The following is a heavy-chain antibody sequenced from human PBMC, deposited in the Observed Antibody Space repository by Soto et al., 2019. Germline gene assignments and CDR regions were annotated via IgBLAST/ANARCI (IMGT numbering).Heavy chain of an antibody. D-gene: IGHD1-1*01. V-gene: IGHV1-69*12. CDR2: IIPIFRTP. J-gene: IGHJ6*02. CDR3: ARDKGRGQLGGNYYYALGV. CDR1: GDTFDTFA. Sequence: QVQLVQSGAEVLKPGSSVKLSCKTSGDTFDTFAISWVRQAPGQGLEWMGGIIPIFRTPDYTQKFQGRVTITADVSTSTAYMERSSLRSEDTAVYFCARDKGRGQLGGNYYYALGVWGQGTTVTVSS.